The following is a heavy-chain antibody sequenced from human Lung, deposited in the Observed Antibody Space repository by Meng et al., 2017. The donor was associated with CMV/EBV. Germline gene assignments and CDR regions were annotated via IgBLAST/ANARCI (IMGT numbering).Heavy chain of an antibody. D-gene: IGHD2-2*01. CDR3: ARIPAAIGGYYYYGMDV. Sequence: SXPXLVXPPETLTLTCTVSGFSLSNARMGVSWIRQPPGKALEWLAHIFSNDEKSYSTSLKSRLTISKDTSKSQVVLTMTNMDPVDTATYYCARIPAAIGGYYYYGMDVWGQGTTVXVSS. V-gene: IGHV2-26*01. CDR1: GFSLSNARMG. J-gene: IGHJ6*02. CDR2: IFSNDEK.